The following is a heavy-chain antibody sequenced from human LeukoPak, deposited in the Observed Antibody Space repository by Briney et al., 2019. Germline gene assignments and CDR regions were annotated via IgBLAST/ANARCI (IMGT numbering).Heavy chain of an antibody. J-gene: IGHJ4*02. D-gene: IGHD1-26*01. V-gene: IGHV1-24*01. CDR1: GYTLTELS. CDR2: FDPEDGET. CDR3: ATDGRRVGASFDY. Sequence: GASVTVSCKVSGYTLTELSMHWVRQAPGKGLEGMGGFDPEDGETIYAQKFQGRVTMTEDTSTDTAYMELSSLRSEDTAVYYCATDGRRVGASFDYWGQGTLVTVSS.